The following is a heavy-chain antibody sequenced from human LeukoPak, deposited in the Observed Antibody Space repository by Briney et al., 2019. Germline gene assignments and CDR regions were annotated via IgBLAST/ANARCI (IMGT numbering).Heavy chain of an antibody. CDR1: VFTLRDYY. J-gene: IGHJ4*02. CDR2: TISSDAGT. V-gene: IGHV3-23*01. D-gene: IGHD2-21*01. Sequence: GGSLRLSCEASVFTLRDYYMIWIRQAPGKGLEWVSATISSDAGTYYADSVRGRFTFSRDNSKNTLYLQMNSLRLEDPAVYFCARAPVTSCRGTYCYPFDYWGQGTQVTVSS. CDR3: ARAPVTSCRGTYCYPFDY.